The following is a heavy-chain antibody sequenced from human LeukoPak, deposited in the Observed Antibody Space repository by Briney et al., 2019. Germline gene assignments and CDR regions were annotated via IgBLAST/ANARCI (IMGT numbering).Heavy chain of an antibody. CDR1: GGSISSGGYY. Sequence: SETLSLTCTVSGGSISSGGYYWSWIRQPPGKGLEWIGYIYYSGSTNYNPSLKSRVTISVDTSKNQFSLKLSSVTAADTAVYYCARGNYDSSGYYYWGQGTLVTVSS. CDR2: IYYSGST. D-gene: IGHD3-22*01. CDR3: ARGNYDSSGYYY. J-gene: IGHJ4*02. V-gene: IGHV4-61*08.